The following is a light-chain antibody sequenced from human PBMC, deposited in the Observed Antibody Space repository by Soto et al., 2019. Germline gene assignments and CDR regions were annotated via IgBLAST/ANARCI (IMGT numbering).Light chain of an antibody. J-gene: IGLJ2*01. CDR2: DDG. CDR1: NIAIKS. CDR3: QVWDSSSDHRVV. Sequence: SYELTQPPSLSVAPGQTAWITCGGNNIAIKSVHWYQQKPGQAPVLVVYDDGDRPSGIPERFSGSNSGNTATLTITRVEAGDEADYHCQVWDSSSDHRVVFGGGTKVTVL. V-gene: IGLV3-21*02.